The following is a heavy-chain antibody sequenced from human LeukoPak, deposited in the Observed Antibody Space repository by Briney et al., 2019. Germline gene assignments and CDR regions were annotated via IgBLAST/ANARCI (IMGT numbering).Heavy chain of an antibody. V-gene: IGHV4-39*07. Sequence: SETLSLTCTVSGGSISSSSYYWGWIRQPPGKGLEWIGSIYYSGSTYYNPSLKSRVTISVDTSKNQFSLKLSSVTAADTAVYYCARGIDYCSSTSCYVGVDYWGQGTLVTVSS. CDR3: ARGIDYCSSTSCYVGVDY. CDR1: GGSISSSSYY. D-gene: IGHD2-2*01. CDR2: IYYSGST. J-gene: IGHJ4*02.